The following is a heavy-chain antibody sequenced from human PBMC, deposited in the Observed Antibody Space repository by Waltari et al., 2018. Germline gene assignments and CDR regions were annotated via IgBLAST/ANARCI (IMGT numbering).Heavy chain of an antibody. CDR1: GGSISSYY. J-gene: IGHJ3*02. V-gene: IGHV4-59*01. CDR2: IYYSGST. D-gene: IGHD3-22*01. CDR3: ARGADALKTYYYDSSGAFDI. Sequence: QVQLQESGPGLVKPSETLSLTCTVSGGSISSYYWSWIRQPPGKGLEWSGYIYYSGSTNYNPSLKSRVTISVNTSKNRFSRKLGSVTAADTAVYYCARGADALKTYYYDSSGAFDIWGQGTMVTVSS.